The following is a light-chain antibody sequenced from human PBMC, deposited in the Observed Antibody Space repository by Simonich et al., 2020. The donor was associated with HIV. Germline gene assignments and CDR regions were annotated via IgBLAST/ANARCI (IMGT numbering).Light chain of an antibody. CDR2: EAS. V-gene: IGKV3-15*01. J-gene: IGKJ3*01. CDR1: QSVSRT. CDR3: QHYNNWLFT. Sequence: EVVMSQSPATLSVSPGERATLSCRASQSVSRTLAWYQPKPGQAPRLLIYEASSRATGIPARFSGSGSGTEFTLTISSMQSEDFALYYCQHYNNWLFTFGPGTKVDVK.